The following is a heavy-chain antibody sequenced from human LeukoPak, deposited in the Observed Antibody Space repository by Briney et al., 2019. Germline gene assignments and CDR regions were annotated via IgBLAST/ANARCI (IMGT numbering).Heavy chain of an antibody. CDR2: ISTYNGYG. CDR1: GYTFTSYG. D-gene: IGHD3-10*01. V-gene: IGHV1-18*01. Sequence: ASVKVSCKASGYTFTSYGIIWVRQAPGQGLEWMGWISTYNGYGNYAQKLQGRVTMTTDTSTSTAYMELRSLRSDDTAVYYCARKVYYGSGSPMDVWGKGTTVTISS. CDR3: ARKVYYGSGSPMDV. J-gene: IGHJ6*03.